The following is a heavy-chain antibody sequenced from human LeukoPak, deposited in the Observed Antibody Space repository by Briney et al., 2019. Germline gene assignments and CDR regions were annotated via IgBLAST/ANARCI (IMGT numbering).Heavy chain of an antibody. J-gene: IGHJ4*02. D-gene: IGHD3-9*01. CDR2: IYYSGST. CDR1: GGSISSNSYY. CDR3: ARELTGYYSSPRYFDY. Sequence: SETLSLTCTVSGGSISSNSYYWGWVRQPPGKGLEWIGSIYYSGSTYYNPSLKSRVTISVDTSKNQFSLKLSSVTAADTAVYYCARELTGYYSSPRYFDYWGQGTLVTVSS. V-gene: IGHV4-39*07.